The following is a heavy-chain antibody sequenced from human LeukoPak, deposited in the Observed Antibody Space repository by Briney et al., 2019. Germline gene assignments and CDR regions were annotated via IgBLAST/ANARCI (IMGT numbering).Heavy chain of an antibody. CDR1: GFTFSSYA. Sequence: PGGSLRLSCAASGFTFSSYAMSWVRQAPGKGLEWVSAISGSGGSTYYADSVKGRFTISRDNSKNTLYLQMNSLRAEDTAVYYCAKAPHGGGGSPYLTYWAQEPLVTVSS. D-gene: IGHD3-9*01. V-gene: IGHV3-23*01. CDR3: AKAPHGGGGSPYLTY. CDR2: ISGSGGST. J-gene: IGHJ4*02.